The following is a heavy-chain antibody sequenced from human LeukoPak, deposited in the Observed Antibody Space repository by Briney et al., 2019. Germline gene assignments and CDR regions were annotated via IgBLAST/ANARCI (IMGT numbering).Heavy chain of an antibody. Sequence: GSLRLSCAASGFTFSSYAMSWIRQPPGKGLEWIGEINHGGSTNYNPSLKSRVTISVDTSKNQFSLKLSSVTAADTAVYYCARITGYSSGWYLRARLFDYWGQGTLVTVSS. V-gene: IGHV4-34*01. CDR2: INHGGST. CDR3: ARITGYSSGWYLRARLFDY. D-gene: IGHD6-19*01. CDR1: GFTFSSYA. J-gene: IGHJ4*02.